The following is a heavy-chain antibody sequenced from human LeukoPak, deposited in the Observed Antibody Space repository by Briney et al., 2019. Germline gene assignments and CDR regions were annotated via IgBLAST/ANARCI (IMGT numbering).Heavy chain of an antibody. CDR2: ISGSGGST. CDR3: GTGSGWYEYFDY. J-gene: IGHJ4*02. Sequence: PGGSLRLSCAASGFTFSSYAMSWVGQAAGKGLEWVSAISGSGGSTYYADSVKGRFTISRDNSKNTLYLQMNSLRAEDTAVYYCGTGSGWYEYFDYWGQGTLVTVSS. CDR1: GFTFSSYA. V-gene: IGHV3-23*01. D-gene: IGHD6-19*01.